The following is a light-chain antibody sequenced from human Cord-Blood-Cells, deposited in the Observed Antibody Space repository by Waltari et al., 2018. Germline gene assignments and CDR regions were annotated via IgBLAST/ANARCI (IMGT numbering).Light chain of an antibody. CDR2: QDS. Sequence: SYVLTQPPSVSVSPGQTTSIPCSGDQLGDKYACWYQQKPGQSPVLVIYQDSKRPSGIPERFSGSNSGNTATLNISGTQAMDEADYYCQAWDSSTAVFGGGTKLTVL. CDR3: QAWDSSTAV. J-gene: IGLJ3*02. CDR1: QLGDKY. V-gene: IGLV3-1*01.